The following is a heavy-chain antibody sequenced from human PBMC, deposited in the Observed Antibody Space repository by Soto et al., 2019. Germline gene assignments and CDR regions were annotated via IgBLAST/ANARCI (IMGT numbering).Heavy chain of an antibody. V-gene: IGHV3-21*01. CDR3: ARGGFKRWLQLYSDYYYGMDV. D-gene: IGHD5-12*01. Sequence: GGSLRLSCAASGFTFSSYSMNWVRQAPGKGLEWVSSISSSSSYIYYADSVRGRFTISRDNAKNSLYLQMNSLRAEDTAVYYCARGGFKRWLQLYSDYYYGMDVWGQGTTVTVSS. CDR1: GFTFSSYS. J-gene: IGHJ6*02. CDR2: ISSSSSYI.